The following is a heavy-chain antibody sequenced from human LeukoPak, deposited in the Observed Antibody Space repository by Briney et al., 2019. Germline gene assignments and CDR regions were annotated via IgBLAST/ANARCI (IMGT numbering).Heavy chain of an antibody. V-gene: IGHV3-7*01. CDR2: IKQDGSEK. D-gene: IGHD3-10*01. J-gene: IGHJ4*02. CDR1: GFTFSNYW. Sequence: GGSLRLSCAASGFTFSNYWMSWVRQDPGKGLERVANIKQDGSEKYYVDSVKGRFTISRDNAKNSLYLQMNSLRAEDTAVYYCARARGELLFSYFDYWGQGTLVTVSS. CDR3: ARARGELLFSYFDY.